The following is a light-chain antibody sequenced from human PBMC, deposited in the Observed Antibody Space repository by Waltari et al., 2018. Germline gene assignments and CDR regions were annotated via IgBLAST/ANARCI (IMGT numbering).Light chain of an antibody. CDR1: QSLLRTDGKTY. V-gene: IGKV2D-29*01. CDR3: MQSTEVPPT. Sequence: DIVMTQTPISLSDTPGQPAPISCKPSQSLLRTDGKTYLSWYMQKPGQPPQLLLYEVSNRFSGVPDRFSGSGSGTDFTLIISRVEAEDVGVYYCMQSTEVPPTFGGGTQVEIK. J-gene: IGKJ4*01. CDR2: EVS.